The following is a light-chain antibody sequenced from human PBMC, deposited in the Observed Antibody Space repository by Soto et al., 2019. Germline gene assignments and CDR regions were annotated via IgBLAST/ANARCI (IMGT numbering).Light chain of an antibody. V-gene: IGKV3-15*01. CDR1: QSVGSS. J-gene: IGKJ2*01. Sequence: EIVMTQSPATLSVSPGQRVTLSCRASQSVGSSLAWYQQKPGLAPRLLIYGASTRATDIQARFSGSGSGTAFTLTISRLQADDFANYYCQQYYNWPPFTFGEGTKLEI. CDR3: QQYYNWPPFT. CDR2: GAS.